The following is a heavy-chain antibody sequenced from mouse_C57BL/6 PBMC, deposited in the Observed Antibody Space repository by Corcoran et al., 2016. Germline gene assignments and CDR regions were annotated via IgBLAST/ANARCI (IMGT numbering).Heavy chain of an antibody. CDR3: ARSEGWLLRSAMDY. J-gene: IGHJ4*01. V-gene: IGHV1-80*01. CDR2: IYPGDGDT. D-gene: IGHD2-3*01. Sequence: QVQLQQSGAELVKPGASVKISCKASGYAFSSYWMNWVKQRPGKGLGWIGQIYPGDGDTNYNGKFKGKATLTADKSSSTAYMQLSSLTSEDSAVYFCARSEGWLLRSAMDYWGQGTSVTVSS. CDR1: GYAFSSYW.